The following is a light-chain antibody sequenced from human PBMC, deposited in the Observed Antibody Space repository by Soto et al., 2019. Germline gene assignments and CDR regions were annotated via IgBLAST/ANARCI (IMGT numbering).Light chain of an antibody. Sequence: EIVLTQSPGTLSLSPGERATLSCRASQSVSSSYLAWYQQKPGQAPRILIYGASSRATGIPDRFSGSGSGTDFTITISRLEPEDFAVYDCQQYGSSPWAFGQGTKVEIK. CDR1: QSVSSSY. CDR2: GAS. J-gene: IGKJ1*01. CDR3: QQYGSSPWA. V-gene: IGKV3-20*01.